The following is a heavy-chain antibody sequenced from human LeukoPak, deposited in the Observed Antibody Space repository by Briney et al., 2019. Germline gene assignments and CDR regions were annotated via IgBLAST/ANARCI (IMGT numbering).Heavy chain of an antibody. D-gene: IGHD6-13*01. CDR3: ARAIGVADGH. Sequence: GGSLRLSCTASGFTFSNYWMHWVRQAPGEGLEWVANIKQDGSERNYVDSVKGRFTISRDNAKNSLFLQMNNLRAEDTAVYYCARAIGVADGHGGQGTLVTVSS. V-gene: IGHV3-7*01. CDR1: GFTFSNYW. J-gene: IGHJ4*02. CDR2: IKQDGSER.